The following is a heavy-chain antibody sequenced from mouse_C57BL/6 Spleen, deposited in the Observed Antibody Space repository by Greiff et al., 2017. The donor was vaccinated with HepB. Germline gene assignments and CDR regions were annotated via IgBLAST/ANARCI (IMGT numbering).Heavy chain of an antibody. CDR1: GFTFSSYA. D-gene: IGHD3-3*01. Sequence: EVQRVESGGGLVKPGGSLKLSCAASGFTFSSYAMSWVRQTPEKRLEWVATISDGGSYTYYPDNVKGRFTISRDNAKNNLYLQMSQLRSEDTAMYYCARDEGGDVHFDYWGQGTTLTVSS. J-gene: IGHJ2*01. CDR3: ARDEGGDVHFDY. V-gene: IGHV5-4*01. CDR2: ISDGGSYT.